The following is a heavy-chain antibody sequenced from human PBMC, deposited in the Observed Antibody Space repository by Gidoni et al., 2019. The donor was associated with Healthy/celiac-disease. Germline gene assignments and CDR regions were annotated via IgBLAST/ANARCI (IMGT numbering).Heavy chain of an antibody. CDR1: EFTFSSYS. CDR2: ISSISSTI. CDR3: ARDIVGYCSSTSCAGDAFDI. V-gene: IGHV3-48*01. D-gene: IGHD2-2*01. J-gene: IGHJ3*02. Sequence: EVQLVESGGGLVQPGGSLRLPRAASEFTFSSYSMHWARQAPGKGLEWVSYISSISSTIYYADSVKGRFTISRDNAKNSLYLQMNSLRAEDTAVYYCARDIVGYCSSTSCAGDAFDIWGQGTMVTVSS.